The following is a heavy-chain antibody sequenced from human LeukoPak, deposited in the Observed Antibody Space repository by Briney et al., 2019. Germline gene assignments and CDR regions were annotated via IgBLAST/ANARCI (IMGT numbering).Heavy chain of an antibody. CDR2: TYYRSKWYN. Sequence: SQTLSLTCAISGDSVSSSSAGWNWIRQSPSRGLEWLGRTYYRSKWYNDYAVSVSSRITINPDISKNQFSLQLNSVTPEDTAVYYCAREKVAAAGRPFDYWGQGTLVTVSS. D-gene: IGHD6-13*01. J-gene: IGHJ4*02. V-gene: IGHV6-1*01. CDR1: GDSVSSSSAG. CDR3: AREKVAAAGRPFDY.